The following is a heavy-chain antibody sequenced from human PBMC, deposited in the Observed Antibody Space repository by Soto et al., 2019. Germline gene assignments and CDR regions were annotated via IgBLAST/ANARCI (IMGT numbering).Heavy chain of an antibody. CDR2: IYYSGST. V-gene: IGHV4-31*03. Sequence: PSETLSLTCTVSGGSISSGGYYWSWIRQHPGKGLEWIGYIYYSGSTYYNPSLKSRVTISVDTSKNQFSLKLSSVTAADTAVYYCARGAYSGSYYLTYYYGMDVWGQGTTVTVSS. CDR3: ARGAYSGSYYLTYYYGMDV. CDR1: GGSISSGGYY. J-gene: IGHJ6*02. D-gene: IGHD1-26*01.